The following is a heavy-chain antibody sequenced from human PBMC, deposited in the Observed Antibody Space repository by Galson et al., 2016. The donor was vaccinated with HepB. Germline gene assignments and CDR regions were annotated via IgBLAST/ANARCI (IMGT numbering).Heavy chain of an antibody. J-gene: IGHJ6*02. V-gene: IGHV1-2*04. D-gene: IGHD3-16*02. Sequence: VKVSCKAFGYTFTGYYMHWVRQAPGQGLEWMGWINPDSGGTNYAQKFQGWVTMTRDTSISTAYMELSRLKSDDTAVYYCAVIPGNFYYYGIDVWGQGTTVTVSS. CDR3: AVIPGNFYYYGIDV. CDR1: GYTFTGYY. CDR2: INPDSGGT.